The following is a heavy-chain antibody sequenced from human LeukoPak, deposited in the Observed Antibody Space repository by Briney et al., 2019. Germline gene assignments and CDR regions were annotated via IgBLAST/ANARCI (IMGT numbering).Heavy chain of an antibody. J-gene: IGHJ4*02. D-gene: IGHD2-2*02. V-gene: IGHV3-23*01. CDR1: GFTFSSYA. Sequence: GGSLRLSCAASGFTFSSYAMSWVRQAPGKGLEWVSAISGSGGSTYYADSVKGRFTVSRDNSKNTLYLQMNSLRAEDTAVYYCAKLVDQLLYRYYFDYRGQGTLVTVSS. CDR3: AKLVDQLLYRYYFDY. CDR2: ISGSGGST.